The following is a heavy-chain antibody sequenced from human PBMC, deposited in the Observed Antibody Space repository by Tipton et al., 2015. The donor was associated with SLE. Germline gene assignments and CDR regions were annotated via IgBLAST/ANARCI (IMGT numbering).Heavy chain of an antibody. CDR3: ARALNNGWRLGDRFDP. D-gene: IGHD5-24*01. Sequence: LRLSCSVSGDSIGRGSYYWNWIRQPAGKGLEWIGHIHTSGATNNNPSLKSRVTISLDTSKNQFSLKLRSVNAADTAVYYCARALNNGWRLGDRFDPWGQGTLVTVSS. CDR1: GDSIGRGSYY. V-gene: IGHV4-61*09. CDR2: IHTSGAT. J-gene: IGHJ5*02.